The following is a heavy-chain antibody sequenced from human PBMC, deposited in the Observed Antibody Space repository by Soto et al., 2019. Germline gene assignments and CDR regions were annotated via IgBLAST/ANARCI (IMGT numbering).Heavy chain of an antibody. CDR2: IYYSGST. Sequence: TLSLTCTVSGGSISSGGYYWSWIRQHPGKGLEWIGYIYYSGSTYYHPSLKSRVTISVDTSKNQFSLKLSSVTAADTAVYYCARTVDTAMASFDYWGQGTLVTVSS. CDR1: GGSISSGGYY. CDR3: ARTVDTAMASFDY. D-gene: IGHD5-18*01. V-gene: IGHV4-31*03. J-gene: IGHJ4*02.